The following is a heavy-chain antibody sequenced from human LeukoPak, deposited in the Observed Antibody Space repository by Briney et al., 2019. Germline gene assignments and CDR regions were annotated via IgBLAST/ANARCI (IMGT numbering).Heavy chain of an antibody. CDR1: GFTFSSYS. J-gene: IGHJ4*02. CDR3: ARYYGSGSYYTDY. D-gene: IGHD3-10*01. V-gene: IGHV3-21*01. CDR2: ISSSSSYI. Sequence: GGSLRLSCAASGFTFSSYSMNSVRPAQGKGLEWVSSISSSSSYIYYADSVKGRFTISRDNAKNSLYLQMNSLRAEDTAVYYCARYYGSGSYYTDYWGQGTLVTVSS.